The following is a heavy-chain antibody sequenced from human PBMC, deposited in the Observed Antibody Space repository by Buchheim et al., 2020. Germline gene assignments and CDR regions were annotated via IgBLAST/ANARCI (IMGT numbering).Heavy chain of an antibody. CDR2: INHSGST. D-gene: IGHD6-13*01. Sequence: QVQLQQWGAGLLKPSDTLSLTCAVYGGSFSGYYWSWIRQPPGKGLEWIGEINHSGSTNYNPSLKSRVTISVDTSKNHFSLKLSSVTAADTAVYDCARGAAAAAHESWFDPWGQGTL. CDR3: ARGAAAAAHESWFDP. CDR1: GGSFSGYY. J-gene: IGHJ5*02. V-gene: IGHV4-34*01.